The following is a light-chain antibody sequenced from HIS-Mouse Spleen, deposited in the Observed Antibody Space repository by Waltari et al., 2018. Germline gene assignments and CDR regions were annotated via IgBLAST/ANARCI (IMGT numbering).Light chain of an antibody. V-gene: IGLV3-10*01. Sequence: SYELTQPPSVSVSPGQTARITCSGDALPKKYAYWYQQESGQAPVLVIYEDSKRPSGIPERFSGSGSGTMATLTISGAQVEDEADYYCYSTDSSGNHRVFGGGTKLTVL. CDR3: YSTDSSGNHRV. CDR2: EDS. J-gene: IGLJ2*01. CDR1: ALPKKY.